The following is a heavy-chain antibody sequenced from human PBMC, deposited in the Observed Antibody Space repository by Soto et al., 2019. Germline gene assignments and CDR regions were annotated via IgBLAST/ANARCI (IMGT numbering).Heavy chain of an antibody. V-gene: IGHV4-34*01. D-gene: IGHD3-10*01. CDR3: VRQGFGALHGLVDV. J-gene: IGHJ6*02. CDR2: INHSGST. CDR1: GGSFSGYY. Sequence: PSETLSLTCAVYGGSFSGYYWSWIRQPPGKGLEWIGEINHSGSTNYNPSLKSQFSLKLTSVTATDTAVYYCVRQGFGALHGLVDVWGQGTTVTVSS.